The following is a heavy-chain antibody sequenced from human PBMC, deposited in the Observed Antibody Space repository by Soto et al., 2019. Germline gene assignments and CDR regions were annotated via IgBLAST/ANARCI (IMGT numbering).Heavy chain of an antibody. D-gene: IGHD2-8*01. Sequence: GGSLRLSCAASGFTFSDYYMSWIRQAPGKGLEWVSYISSSGSTIYYADSVKGRFTISRDNAKNSLYLQMNSLRAEDTAVYYCARCGCEWCMLHPRSGPNWFDPWGQGTLVTVSS. CDR3: ARCGCEWCMLHPRSGPNWFDP. V-gene: IGHV3-11*01. CDR2: ISSSGSTI. J-gene: IGHJ5*02. CDR1: GFTFSDYY.